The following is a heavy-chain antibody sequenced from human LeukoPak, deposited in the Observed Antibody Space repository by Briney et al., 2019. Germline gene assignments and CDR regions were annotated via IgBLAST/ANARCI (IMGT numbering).Heavy chain of an antibody. CDR3: ARGRGYSSSPPFDY. CDR2: INHSGST. J-gene: IGHJ4*02. CDR1: GGSFSGYY. D-gene: IGHD6-13*01. V-gene: IGHV4-34*01. Sequence: SETLSLTCAVYGGSFSGYYWSWIRQPPGKGLEWIGEINHSGSTNYNPSLKSRVTISVDTSKNQFSLKLSSVTAADTAVYYCARGRGYSSSPPFDYWGQGTLVTVSS.